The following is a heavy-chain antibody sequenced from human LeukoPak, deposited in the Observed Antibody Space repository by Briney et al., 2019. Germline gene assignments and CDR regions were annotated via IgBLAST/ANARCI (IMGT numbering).Heavy chain of an antibody. CDR2: ISSSSSYI. Sequence: GGSLRLSCAASGFTFSSYSMNWVRQAPGKGLEWVSSISSSSSYIYYADSVKGRFTISRDNAKNSLYQQMNSPRAEDTAVYYCTRDSPWLPDPYWGQGTLVTVSS. D-gene: IGHD5-24*01. CDR3: TRDSPWLPDPY. V-gene: IGHV3-21*01. CDR1: GFTFSSYS. J-gene: IGHJ4*02.